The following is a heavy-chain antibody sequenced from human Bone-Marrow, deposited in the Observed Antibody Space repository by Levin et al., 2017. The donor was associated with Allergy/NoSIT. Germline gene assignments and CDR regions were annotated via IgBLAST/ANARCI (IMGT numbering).Heavy chain of an antibody. CDR1: GFTFSNYG. CDR2: ITSSGDTT. CDR3: ATDEGFGAL. Sequence: GGSLRLSCATSGFTFSNYGMTWVRQAPGKGLEWVSSITSSGDTTYYADSVKGRFTISRDNSKNTLYLQMTSLRAEDTALYYCATDEGFGALWGQGTLVTVSS. D-gene: IGHD3-10*01. V-gene: IGHV3-23*01. J-gene: IGHJ4*02.